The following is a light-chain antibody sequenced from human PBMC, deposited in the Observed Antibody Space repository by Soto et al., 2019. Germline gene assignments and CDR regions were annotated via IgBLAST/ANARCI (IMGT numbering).Light chain of an antibody. V-gene: IGKV3-20*01. CDR3: YQYGSPPHT. J-gene: IGKJ1*01. Sequence: EVVLTQSQGTLSLSPGDRATLSCRASQSLSRSSLAWYQQKPGQAPRLLIYGASNRATGIPDRFSGSGSGTDFTLTISRLEPEDFVVFYCYQYGSPPHTFGQGTKVDIK. CDR1: QSLSRSS. CDR2: GAS.